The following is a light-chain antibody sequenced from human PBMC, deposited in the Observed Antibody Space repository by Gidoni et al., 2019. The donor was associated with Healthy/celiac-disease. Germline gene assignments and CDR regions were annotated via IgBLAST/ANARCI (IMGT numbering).Light chain of an antibody. CDR1: QSVLYSSNNKNY. CDR3: QQYYSTPT. CDR2: WAS. J-gene: IGKJ3*01. Sequence: DIVMTQSPDSLAVSLGERATINCKSSQSVLYSSNNKNYLACYQQKPGQHPKLLIYWASTQEAGVPDRFSGSGSGTDFTLTISSLQAEDVAVYYFQQYYSTPTFXPXTKVXIK. V-gene: IGKV4-1*01.